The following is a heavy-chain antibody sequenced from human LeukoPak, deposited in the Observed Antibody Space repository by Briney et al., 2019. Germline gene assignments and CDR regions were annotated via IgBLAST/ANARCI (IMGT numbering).Heavy chain of an antibody. V-gene: IGHV3-15*01. CDR1: GFNFHYAW. CDR3: TSLVGSPTY. CDR2: IKSKRDGETT. J-gene: IGHJ4*02. Sequence: GGSLRLSCAGSGFNFHYAWMTWVRQAPGKRLEWVGRIKSKRDGETTDYAALVKSRFSISRDDSKNTVYLQMNSLRTEDTAVYYCTSLVGSPTYWGQGTLVAVSS. D-gene: IGHD4-23*01.